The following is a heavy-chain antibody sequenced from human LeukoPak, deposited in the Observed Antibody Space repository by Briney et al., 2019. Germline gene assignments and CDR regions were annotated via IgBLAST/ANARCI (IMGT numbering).Heavy chain of an antibody. Sequence: SETLSLTCTVSGGSISSYYWSWVRQPAGKGLEWIGRIYTSGSTNYNPSLKSRVTMSVDTSKNQFSLKLSSVTAADTAVYYCARDLPRTSFFDYWAREFWSPSPQ. J-gene: IGHJ4*02. CDR1: GGSISSYY. V-gene: IGHV4-4*07. CDR3: ARDLPRTSFFDY. CDR2: IYTSGST. D-gene: IGHD2-2*01.